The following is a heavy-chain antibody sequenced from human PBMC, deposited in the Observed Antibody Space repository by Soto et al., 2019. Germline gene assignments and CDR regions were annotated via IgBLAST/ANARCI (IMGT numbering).Heavy chain of an antibody. Sequence: QVQLVESGGGVVQPGRSLRLSCAASGFSFSSYGMHWVRQAPGKGLEWVAVIWYDGSNKYYGDSVKGRFTISRDNSKNTLYLQMNSLRAEDTAVYYCARSPPGVAGRYYFDYWGQRTLITVSS. J-gene: IGHJ4*02. CDR3: ARSPPGVAGRYYFDY. CDR2: IWYDGSNK. D-gene: IGHD6-6*01. V-gene: IGHV3-33*01. CDR1: GFSFSSYG.